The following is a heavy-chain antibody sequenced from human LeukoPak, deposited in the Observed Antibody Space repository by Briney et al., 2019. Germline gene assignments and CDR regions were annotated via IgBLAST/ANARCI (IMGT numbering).Heavy chain of an antibody. J-gene: IGHJ5*02. V-gene: IGHV3-23*01. CDR1: GFTFSSYA. CDR3: AKGYYYGSGSFRWFDP. Sequence: GGSLRLSCAASGFTFSSYAMSWVRQAPGKGLEWVSGISGSGGSTNYADSVKGRSTISRDKSKNTLYLQMNSLRAEDTAVYYCAKGYYYGSGSFRWFDPWGQGTLVTVSS. CDR2: ISGSGGST. D-gene: IGHD3-10*01.